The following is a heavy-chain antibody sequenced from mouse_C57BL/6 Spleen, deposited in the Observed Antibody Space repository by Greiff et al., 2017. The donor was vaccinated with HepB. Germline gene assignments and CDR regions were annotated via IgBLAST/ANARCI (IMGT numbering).Heavy chain of an antibody. CDR3: ARSVDGYYHYFDY. CDR2: INPNNGGT. J-gene: IGHJ2*01. CDR1: GYTFTDYY. V-gene: IGHV1-26*01. Sequence: EVQLQQSGPELVKPGASVKISCKASGYTFTDYYMNWVKQSHGKSLEWIGDINPNNGGTSYNQKFKGKATLTVDKSSSTAYMELRSLTSEDSAVYYCARSVDGYYHYFDYWGQGTTLTVAS. D-gene: IGHD2-3*01.